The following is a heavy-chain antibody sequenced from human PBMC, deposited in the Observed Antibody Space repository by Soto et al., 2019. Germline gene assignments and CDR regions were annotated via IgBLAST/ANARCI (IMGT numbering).Heavy chain of an antibody. J-gene: IGHJ2*01. Sequence: PVNGLEWIGYIYHSESTYYSPSLKSRVTISVDRSKNQFSLKLSSVTAADTAVYYFFFQAEDGIRDVRSVSAFLLNRSSDL. V-gene: IGHV4-30-2*01. CDR3: FFQAEDGIRDVRSVSAFLLNRSSDL. D-gene: IGHD3-10*02. CDR2: IYHSEST.